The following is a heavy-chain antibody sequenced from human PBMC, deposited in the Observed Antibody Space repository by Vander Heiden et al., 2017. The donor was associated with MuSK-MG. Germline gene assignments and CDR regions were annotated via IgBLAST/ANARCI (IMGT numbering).Heavy chain of an antibody. CDR2: VNPNSGGT. Sequence: QVQLVQSGAEVKKPGASVKVSCKASGYTFTGYYMHWVRQAPVQGLEWMGWVNPNSGGTNYAQKFQGWVTMTRDTSISTAYMELSRLRSDDTAVYYCARDPTGYSSSWLFDYWGQGTLVTVSS. J-gene: IGHJ4*02. V-gene: IGHV1-2*04. D-gene: IGHD6-13*01. CDR1: GYTFTGYY. CDR3: ARDPTGYSSSWLFDY.